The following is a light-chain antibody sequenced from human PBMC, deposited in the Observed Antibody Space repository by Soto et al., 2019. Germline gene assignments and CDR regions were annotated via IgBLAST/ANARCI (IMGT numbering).Light chain of an antibody. Sequence: EIVMTQSPATLSVSPGERATLSCRASQRFSSSLAWYQQKPGQAPRLLIYDTSARATGIPARFSGSGSGTEFTLTISSLQSEDFAVYYCQQYNNLPFTFGGGTKVEI. V-gene: IGKV3-15*01. CDR2: DTS. CDR3: QQYNNLPFT. CDR1: QRFSSS. J-gene: IGKJ4*01.